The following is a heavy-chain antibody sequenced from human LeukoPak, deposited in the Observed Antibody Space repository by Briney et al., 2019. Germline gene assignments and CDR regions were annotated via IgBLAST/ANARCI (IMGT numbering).Heavy chain of an antibody. D-gene: IGHD3-10*01. CDR2: ISYDGSNK. CDR3: AKSRGDHQGFDY. CDR1: GFTFSSYA. Sequence: GRSLRLSCAASGFTFSSYAMHWVRQASGKGLEWVAVISYDGSNKYYADSVKGRFTISRDNSKNTLYLQMNSLRAEDTAVYYCAKSRGDHQGFDYWGQGTLVTVSS. V-gene: IGHV3-30-3*02. J-gene: IGHJ4*02.